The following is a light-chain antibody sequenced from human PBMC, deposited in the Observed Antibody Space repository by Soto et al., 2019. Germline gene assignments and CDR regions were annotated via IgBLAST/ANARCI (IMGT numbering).Light chain of an antibody. CDR2: AAS. Sequence: DIQMTQSPSSVSSSVGDRVTITCRASQGISSWLAWYQQKPGKAPKLLIYAASSLQSGVPSRFSDSGSGTDCTLTVSSLQLYYFATYYCQATNSFPLTCGGGTKVESK. V-gene: IGKV1-12*01. J-gene: IGKJ4*01. CDR1: QGISSW. CDR3: QATNSFPLT.